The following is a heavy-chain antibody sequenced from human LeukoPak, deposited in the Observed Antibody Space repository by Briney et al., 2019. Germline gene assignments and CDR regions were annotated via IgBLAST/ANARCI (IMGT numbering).Heavy chain of an antibody. Sequence: ASVKVSCKASGYTFTSYDINWVRQATGQGLEWMGWMNPNSGNTGYAQKFQGRVTITRNTSISTAYMELSSLRSEDTAVYYCARGRPYDFWSGWDPNFDYWGQGTLVTVSS. CDR3: ARGRPYDFWSGWDPNFDY. D-gene: IGHD3-3*01. J-gene: IGHJ4*02. CDR1: GYTFTSYD. V-gene: IGHV1-8*03. CDR2: MNPNSGNT.